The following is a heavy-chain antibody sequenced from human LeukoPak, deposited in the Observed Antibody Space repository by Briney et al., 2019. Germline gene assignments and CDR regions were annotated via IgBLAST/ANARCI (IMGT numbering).Heavy chain of an antibody. CDR2: IKRDGSEK. V-gene: IGHV3-7*01. D-gene: IGHD3-22*01. CDR1: GSTFTTYW. CDR3: ARVLVGDFYDRPLDF. Sequence: GGSLRLSCAGSGSTFTTYWMSWVRQAPGKGLEWVATIKRDGSEKFYVDSVKGRFTISRDNAKNLLFLQMNGLRLDDTAVYYCARVLVGDFYDRPLDFWGQGTLVTVSS. J-gene: IGHJ4*02.